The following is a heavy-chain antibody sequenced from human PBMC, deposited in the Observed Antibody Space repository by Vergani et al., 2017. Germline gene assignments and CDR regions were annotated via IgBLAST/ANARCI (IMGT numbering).Heavy chain of an antibody. CDR1: GFTLDDYS. CDR3: AKEGYYERDAFDI. V-gene: IGHV3-43*02. J-gene: IGHJ3*02. Sequence: EVQLVESGGGVVQPGGSLRLSCAASGFTLDDYSMHWVRQAPGKGLEWVCLISGDGGSTYDADSVKGRFTISRDNSKNSLYLQMNSLRTEDTAVYYCAKEGYYERDAFDIWGQGTMVTVSS. D-gene: IGHD3-22*01. CDR2: ISGDGGST.